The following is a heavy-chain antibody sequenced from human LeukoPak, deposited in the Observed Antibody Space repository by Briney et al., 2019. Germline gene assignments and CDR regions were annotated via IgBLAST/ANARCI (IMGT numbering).Heavy chain of an antibody. D-gene: IGHD6-19*01. CDR1: GFTFSSYG. J-gene: IGHJ4*02. Sequence: GGSLRLSCAASGFTFSSYGMHWVRQAPGKGLEWVAVISYDGSNKYYADSVKGRFTISRDNSKNTLYLQMNSLRAEDTAVYYCARDEQWLVPFDYWGQGTLVTVSS. CDR2: ISYDGSNK. V-gene: IGHV3-30*19. CDR3: ARDEQWLVPFDY.